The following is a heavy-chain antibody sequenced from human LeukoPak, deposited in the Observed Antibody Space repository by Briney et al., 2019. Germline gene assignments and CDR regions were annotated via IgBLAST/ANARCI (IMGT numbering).Heavy chain of an antibody. CDR2: INPNSGGT. D-gene: IGHD3-22*01. CDR3: ARGGLLLSFSDH. V-gene: IGHV1-2*02. Sequence: ASVKVSCKASGYTFTGYYIHWVRQAPGQGLEWMGWINPNSGGTNYAQKFRGRVTMTRDTSISTAYMELSRLRSDDTVVYYCARGGLLLSFSDHWGQGTLVTVSS. J-gene: IGHJ1*01. CDR1: GYTFTGYY.